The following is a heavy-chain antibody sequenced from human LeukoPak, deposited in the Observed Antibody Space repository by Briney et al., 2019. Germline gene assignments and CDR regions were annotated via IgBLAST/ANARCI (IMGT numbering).Heavy chain of an antibody. Sequence: PGGSLRLSCTASGFPFIEYSMNWVRQVPGKGLEWIAYIGIDSGNTKYADSVRGRFTISADKTKNSLYVQMNSLRVEDTAVYYCARDHNYAFDNWGQGTLVSVAS. CDR1: GFPFIEYS. J-gene: IGHJ4*02. V-gene: IGHV3-48*01. CDR2: IGIDSGNT. CDR3: ARDHNYAFDN. D-gene: IGHD1-1*01.